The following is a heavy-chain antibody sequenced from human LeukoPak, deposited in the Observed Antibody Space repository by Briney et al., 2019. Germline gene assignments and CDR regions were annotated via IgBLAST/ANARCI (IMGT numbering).Heavy chain of an antibody. Sequence: GGSLRLSCAASGFTFSSYDMHWVRQAPGKGLEWVALIWYDGSNKNFADSVKGRFTISRDNSKNTLFLQMNSLRAEDTAVYYCAREASDAFDIWGQGTMVTVSS. V-gene: IGHV3-33*01. CDR1: GFTFSSYD. CDR3: AREASDAFDI. J-gene: IGHJ3*02. CDR2: IWYDGSNK.